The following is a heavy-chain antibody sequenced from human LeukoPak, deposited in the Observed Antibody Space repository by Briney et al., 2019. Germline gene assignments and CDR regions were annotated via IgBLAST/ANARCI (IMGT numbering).Heavy chain of an antibody. CDR1: GGTFISYA. CDR3: ASAEPHDAFDI. Sequence: AAVKVSCKASGGTFISYAISWVRQAPGQGLEWMRRIIAIFGTANYAQKFQGRVTITAAESTSTAYMELSSLSSEDTAMYYCASAEPHDAFDIWGQGTMVTVSS. V-gene: IGHV1-69*13. J-gene: IGHJ3*02. CDR2: IIAIFGTA. D-gene: IGHD1-14*01.